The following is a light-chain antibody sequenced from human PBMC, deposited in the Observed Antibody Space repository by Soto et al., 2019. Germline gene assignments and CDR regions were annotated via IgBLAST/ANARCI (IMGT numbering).Light chain of an antibody. CDR1: QAIRDD. J-gene: IGKJ1*01. V-gene: IGKV1-6*01. CDR3: LQDYNYPRT. CDR2: AAS. Sequence: IQMTQSPSSLSASVGDRVTITCRASQAIRDDLAWYQQKPGKAPNLLIYAASTLQSGVPSRFSASGSGTDFTLTISSLQPEDFATYYCLQDYNYPRTFGQGTKVEI.